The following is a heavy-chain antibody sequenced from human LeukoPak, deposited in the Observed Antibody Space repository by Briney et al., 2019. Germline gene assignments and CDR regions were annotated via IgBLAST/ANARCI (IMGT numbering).Heavy chain of an antibody. CDR2: ISGSGGST. CDR1: GFTFSRYG. D-gene: IGHD6-19*01. V-gene: IGHV3-23*01. J-gene: IGHJ4*02. Sequence: GGSLRLSCAASGFTFSRYGISWVRQAPGKGPEWVAAISGSGGSTYYVDSVKGRFTISRDNSKNTLFLQMNSLRAEDTALYYCARYSSGWHFGGQGTLVTVSS. CDR3: ARYSSGWHF.